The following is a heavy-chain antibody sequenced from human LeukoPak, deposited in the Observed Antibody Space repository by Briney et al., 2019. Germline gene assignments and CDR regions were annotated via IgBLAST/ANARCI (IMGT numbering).Heavy chain of an antibody. V-gene: IGHV3-15*01. CDR2: IKGKTDGGTT. Sequence: PGGALRLSREVSGLTFSNAWLSWVRQAPGKGLEWVGRIKGKTDGGTTDYAAPVKGKFTISRDDSKNTLYLQMNSLKIDDTAMYYCTTDPRQWLVAWGQGTLVTVSS. CDR3: TTDPRQWLVA. CDR1: GLTFSNAW. J-gene: IGHJ5*02. D-gene: IGHD6-19*01.